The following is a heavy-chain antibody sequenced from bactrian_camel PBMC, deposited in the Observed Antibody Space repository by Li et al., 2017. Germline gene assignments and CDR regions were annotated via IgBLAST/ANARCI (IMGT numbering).Heavy chain of an antibody. V-gene: IGHV3S42*01. CDR1: GFSFNATA. CDR3: AKGSRGEAVRSSGY. Sequence: VQLVESGGGLVQPGGSLRLSCAASGFSFNATAMTRVRLSPGKELEWVSEISSRGMLENYADSVKGRFAISRDNAKNTLYLQMNSLTTEDTAMYYCAKGSRGEAVRSSGYRGQGTQVTVS. J-gene: IGHJ6*01. CDR2: ISSRGMLE. D-gene: IGHD8*01.